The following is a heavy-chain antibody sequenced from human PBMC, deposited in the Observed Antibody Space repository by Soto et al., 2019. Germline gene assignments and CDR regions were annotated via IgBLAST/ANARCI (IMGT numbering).Heavy chain of an antibody. Sequence: PGGSLRLPCAASGFTFSSYSMNWVRQAPGKGLEWVSSISSSSSYIYYADSVKGRFTISRDNAKNSLYLQMNSLRAEDTAVYYCVRVCVVVMSYFVPWGQGTLVTVSS. CDR2: ISSSSSYI. J-gene: IGHJ4*02. V-gene: IGHV3-21*01. CDR3: VRVCVVVMSYFVP. CDR1: GFTFSSYS. D-gene: IGHD3-22*01.